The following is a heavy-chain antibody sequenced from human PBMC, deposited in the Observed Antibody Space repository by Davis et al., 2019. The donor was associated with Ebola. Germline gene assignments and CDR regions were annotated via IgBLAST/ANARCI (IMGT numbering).Heavy chain of an antibody. CDR2: IYHSGST. J-gene: IGHJ5*02. V-gene: IGHV4-4*02. CDR3: ARCSGGSCQGRFDP. D-gene: IGHD2-15*01. CDR1: GGSISSSNW. Sequence: GSLRLSCAVSGGSISSSNWWSWVRQPPGKGLEWIGEIYHSGSTNYNPSLKSRVTISVDTSKNQFSLKLSSVTAADTAVYYCARCSGGSCQGRFDPWGQGTLVTVSS.